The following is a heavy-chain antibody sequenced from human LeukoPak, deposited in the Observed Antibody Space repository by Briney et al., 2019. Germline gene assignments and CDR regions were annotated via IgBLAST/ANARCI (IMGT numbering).Heavy chain of an antibody. CDR1: GFTFGSHA. D-gene: IGHD6-19*01. V-gene: IGHV3-23*01. Sequence: GGSLRLSCAASGFTFGSHAMYWVRQAPGKGLEWLSGISGNAADTYYADSVKGRFTISRDNFRNTVYLQMNSLRAEDTALYYCAKTTVGNSSGRRPGWTLDHWGQGTLVTVYS. CDR2: ISGNAADT. CDR3: AKTTVGNSSGRRPGWTLDH. J-gene: IGHJ4*02.